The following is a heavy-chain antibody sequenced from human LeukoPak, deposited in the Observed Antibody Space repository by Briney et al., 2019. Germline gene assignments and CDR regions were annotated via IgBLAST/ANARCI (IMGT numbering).Heavy chain of an antibody. CDR2: IKQDGSEK. D-gene: IGHD2-8*02. CDR1: GFTFSSYW. CDR3: AKDTVAGGVAKDY. J-gene: IGHJ4*02. Sequence: GGSLRLSCAASGFTFSSYWMSWVRQAPGKGLEWVANIKQDGSEKYYVDSVKGRFTISRDNAKNSLYLQMNSLRAEDTAVYYCAKDTVAGGVAKDYWGQGTLVTVSS. V-gene: IGHV3-7*03.